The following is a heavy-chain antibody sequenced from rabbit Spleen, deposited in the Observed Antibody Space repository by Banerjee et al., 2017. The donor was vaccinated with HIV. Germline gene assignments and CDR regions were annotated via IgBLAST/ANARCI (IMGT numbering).Heavy chain of an antibody. Sequence: QSLEESGGDLVKPGASLTLTCKASGFSFSISSYMCWVRQAPGKGLEWIACIDVVRSGSTYYATWAKGRFTISKTSSTTVTLQMTSLTVADTATYFCARDVAGREDFNLWGPGTLVTVS. CDR1: GFSFSISSY. J-gene: IGHJ4*01. CDR2: IDVVRSGST. V-gene: IGHV1S40*01. CDR3: ARDVAGREDFNL. D-gene: IGHD4-2*01.